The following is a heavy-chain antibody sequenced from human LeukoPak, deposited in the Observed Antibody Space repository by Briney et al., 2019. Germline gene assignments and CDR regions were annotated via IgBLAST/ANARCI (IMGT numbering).Heavy chain of an antibody. Sequence: PAGSLRLSCAASGFTVSSNYMSWVRQAPGKGLEWVSVFYSGGNTYYADSVKGRFTISRDNSKNTLYLQMNSLRAEDTAVYYCARGARRICSGTSCPFDPWGQGGPLGVSS. CDR3: ARGARRICSGTSCPFDP. J-gene: IGHJ5*02. CDR1: GFTVSSNY. D-gene: IGHD2-2*01. V-gene: IGHV3-53*01. CDR2: FYSGGNT.